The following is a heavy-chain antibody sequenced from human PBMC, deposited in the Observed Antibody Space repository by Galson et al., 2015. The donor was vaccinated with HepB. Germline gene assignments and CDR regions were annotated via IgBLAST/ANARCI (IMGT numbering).Heavy chain of an antibody. V-gene: IGHV3-23*01. Sequence: SLRLSCAASGFTFSSCAMTWVRQAPGKGLEWISSIGGYGFDTYYADSVKGRFTISRDNSKNTVYLQMNSLRAEDTAVYYCAKDASYFYGLDVWGQGTTVTVSS. CDR1: GFTFSSCA. CDR2: IGGYGFDT. J-gene: IGHJ6*02. CDR3: AKDASYFYGLDV.